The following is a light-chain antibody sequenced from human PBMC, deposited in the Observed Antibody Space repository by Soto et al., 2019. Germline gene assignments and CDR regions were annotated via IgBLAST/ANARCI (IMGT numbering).Light chain of an antibody. J-gene: IGKJ5*01. Sequence: EIVFTPSTSTPSLSPRQRATPSFRASQRLSASDIAWYQQKPGQAPKFLIYGVSSRATGIPDRFSGSGSGTDFTLTISRLEPEDFAMYYCQQYGSSPITFGQGTRLEIK. CDR1: QRLSASD. V-gene: IGKV3-20*01. CDR2: GVS. CDR3: QQYGSSPIT.